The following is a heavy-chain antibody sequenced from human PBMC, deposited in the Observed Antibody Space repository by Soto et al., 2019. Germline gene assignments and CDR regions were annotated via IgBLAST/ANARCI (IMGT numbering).Heavy chain of an antibody. CDR2: VNPILSMS. D-gene: IGHD3-10*01. V-gene: IGHV1-69*04. CDR1: GDTFNFYS. Sequence: QVQLVQSGAEVKRPGSSVKVSCKASGDTFNFYSINWVRQAPGLGLEWMGRVNPILSMSNYAQRFQGRVPMTADKSTSTAYMELSGLRSEETAIYYCATSYGSGYRAFDFWGQGALVTVSS. CDR3: ATSYGSGYRAFDF. J-gene: IGHJ4*02.